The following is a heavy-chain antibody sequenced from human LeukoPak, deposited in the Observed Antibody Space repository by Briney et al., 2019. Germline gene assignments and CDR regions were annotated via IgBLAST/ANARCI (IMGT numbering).Heavy chain of an antibody. V-gene: IGHV1-24*01. J-gene: IGHJ4*02. D-gene: IGHD2-15*01. CDR1: GYTXTELS. Sequence: ASVKVSCKVSGYTXTELSMHWVRQAPGKGLEWMGGFDPEDGETIYAQKFQGRVTMTEDTSTDTAYMELSSLRSEDTAVYYCATFGVVAATFDYWGQGTLVTVSS. CDR2: FDPEDGET. CDR3: ATFGVVAATFDY.